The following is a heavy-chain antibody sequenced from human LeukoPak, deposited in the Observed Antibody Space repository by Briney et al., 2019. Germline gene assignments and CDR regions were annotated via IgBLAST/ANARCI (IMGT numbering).Heavy chain of an antibody. J-gene: IGHJ6*03. CDR3: ARGYSNYGNYYYYYYMDV. Sequence: SETLSLTCAVYGGSFSGYYWSWIRQPPGKGLEWIGEINHSGSTNYNPSLKSRVTISVDTSKNQFSLKLSSMTAADTAVYYCARGYSNYGNYYYYYYMDVWGKGTTVTVSS. CDR2: INHSGST. D-gene: IGHD4-11*01. V-gene: IGHV4-34*01. CDR1: GGSFSGYY.